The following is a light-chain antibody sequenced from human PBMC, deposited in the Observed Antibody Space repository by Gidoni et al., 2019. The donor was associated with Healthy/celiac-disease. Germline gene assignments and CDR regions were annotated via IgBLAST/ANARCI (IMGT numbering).Light chain of an antibody. Sequence: EIVMTQSPATLSVSPGERATLPCRASQSVSSNLAWYQQKPGQAPRLLIYGASTRATGIPARFSGSGSWTEFTLTISSLQSEDFAVYYCQQYNNWPPLTFGGXTKVEIK. CDR3: QQYNNWPPLT. CDR2: GAS. CDR1: QSVSSN. V-gene: IGKV3-15*01. J-gene: IGKJ4*01.